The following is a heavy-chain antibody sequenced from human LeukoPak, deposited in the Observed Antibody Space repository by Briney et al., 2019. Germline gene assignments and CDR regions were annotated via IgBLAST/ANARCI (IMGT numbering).Heavy chain of an antibody. Sequence: SETLSLTCAVYGGSFSGYYWSWIRQPPGKGLEWIGEINHSGSTKYNPSLKSRVTISVDTSKNQFSLKLSSVTAADTAVYYCASSDDILTGCYKGLDCWGQGTLVTVSS. CDR3: ASSDDILTGCYKGLDC. CDR1: GGSFSGYY. CDR2: INHSGST. J-gene: IGHJ4*02. D-gene: IGHD3-9*01. V-gene: IGHV4-34*01.